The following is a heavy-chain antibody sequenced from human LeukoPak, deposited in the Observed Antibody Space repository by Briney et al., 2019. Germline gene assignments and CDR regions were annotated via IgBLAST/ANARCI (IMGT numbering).Heavy chain of an antibody. CDR1: GYTFTGYY. V-gene: IGHV1-2*02. J-gene: IGHJ4*02. CDR2: INPNSGGT. CDR3: ARVGSTGDYAYFDY. Sequence: GASVKVSCKASGYTFTGYYMHWVRQAPGQGLEWMGWINPNSGGTNYAQKFQGRVTMTRDTSISTAYMELSRLRSDDTAVYYCARVGSTGDYAYFDYWVQGTLVTVSS. D-gene: IGHD4-17*01.